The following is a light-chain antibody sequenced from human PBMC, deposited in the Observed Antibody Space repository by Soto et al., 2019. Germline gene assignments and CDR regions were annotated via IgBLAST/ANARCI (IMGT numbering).Light chain of an antibody. Sequence: QSVLTQPPSASGTPGQRVTISCSGSSSNIGSNTVNWYQQLPGTAPTTVIYENNQRPSGGPGRFSGSTDGSSNSASLTISGLQTEDEADYYCQSYDSDFVIFGGGTKLTVL. CDR2: ENN. CDR3: QSYDSDFVI. CDR1: SSNIGSNT. J-gene: IGLJ2*01. V-gene: IGLV1-44*01.